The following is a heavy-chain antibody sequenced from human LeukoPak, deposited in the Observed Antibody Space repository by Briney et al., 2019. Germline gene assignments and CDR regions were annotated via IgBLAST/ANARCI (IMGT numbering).Heavy chain of an antibody. Sequence: SVKVSCKASGGTFSSYAISWVRQAPGQGLEWMGRIIPILGIANYAQKFQGRVTITADKSTSTAYMELSSLRSEDTAVYYCASKGDSSGYKYWGQGTLVTVSS. J-gene: IGHJ4*02. V-gene: IGHV1-69*04. CDR2: IIPILGIA. CDR1: GGTFSSYA. CDR3: ASKGDSSGYKY. D-gene: IGHD3-22*01.